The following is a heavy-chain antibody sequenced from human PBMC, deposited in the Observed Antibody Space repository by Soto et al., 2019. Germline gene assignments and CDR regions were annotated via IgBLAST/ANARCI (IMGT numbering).Heavy chain of an antibody. J-gene: IGHJ6*02. CDR1: GYSFSSYA. Sequence: QVHLVQSEDEVKKPGASVKVSCKASGYSFSSYAISWVRQAPGQGLEWMGGIIPIFGTANYAQKFQGRVTITADESTSTAYMELSSLRSEDTAVYYCARRQLVPLYYYGMDVWGQGTTVTVSS. CDR2: IIPIFGTA. V-gene: IGHV1-69*13. CDR3: ARRQLVPLYYYGMDV. D-gene: IGHD6-6*01.